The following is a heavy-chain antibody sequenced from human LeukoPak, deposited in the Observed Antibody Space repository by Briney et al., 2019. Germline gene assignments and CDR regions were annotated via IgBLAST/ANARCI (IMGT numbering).Heavy chain of an antibody. CDR1: GFTFSSYG. J-gene: IGHJ4*02. D-gene: IGHD2-15*01. CDR3: AKDRDIVVVPSTLDY. CDR2: ISYDGSNK. V-gene: IGHV3-30*18. Sequence: GGSLRLSCAASGFTFSSYGMHWVRQAPGKGLEWVAVISYDGSNKYYADSVKGRFTISRYNSKNTLYLQMNSLRAEDTAVYYCAKDRDIVVVPSTLDYWGQGTLVTVSS.